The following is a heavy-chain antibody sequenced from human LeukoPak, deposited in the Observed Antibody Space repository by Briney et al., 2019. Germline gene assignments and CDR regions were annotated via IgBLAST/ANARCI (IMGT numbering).Heavy chain of an antibody. Sequence: PLETLALTCTVSGGSISSYYWSWIRQPPGKGLEWIGYIYYSGSTNYNPSLKSRVTISVDTSKNQFSLKLSSVTAADTAVYYCARDNTVTHDGWFDPWGQGTLVTVSS. CDR3: ARDNTVTHDGWFDP. CDR1: GGSISSYY. J-gene: IGHJ5*02. CDR2: IYYSGST. D-gene: IGHD4-11*01. V-gene: IGHV4-59*01.